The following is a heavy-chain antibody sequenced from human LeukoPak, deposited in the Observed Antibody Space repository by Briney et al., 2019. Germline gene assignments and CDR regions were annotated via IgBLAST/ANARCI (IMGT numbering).Heavy chain of an antibody. D-gene: IGHD6-13*01. CDR3: ARRSSWYGKYYFDY. J-gene: IGHJ4*02. Sequence: SETLSLTCAVYGGSFSGYYWSWIRQPPGKGLEWIGEINHSGSTNYNPSLKSRVTISVDTSKNQFSLKLSSVTAADTAVYYYARRSSWYGKYYFDYWGQGTLVTVSS. V-gene: IGHV4-34*01. CDR2: INHSGST. CDR1: GGSFSGYY.